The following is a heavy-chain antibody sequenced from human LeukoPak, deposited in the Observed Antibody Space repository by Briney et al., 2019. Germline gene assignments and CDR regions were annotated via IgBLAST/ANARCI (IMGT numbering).Heavy chain of an antibody. J-gene: IGHJ4*02. CDR3: ARGEAYDILTGYNSYYFDY. CDR2: IYCSGST. V-gene: IGHV4-59*01. Sequence: SETLSLTCTVSGGSISSYYWSWIRQPPGKGLEWIGYIYCSGSTNYNPSLKSRVTISVDTSKNQFSLKLSSVTAADTAVYYCARGEAYDILTGYNSYYFDYWGQGTLVTVSS. CDR1: GGSISSYY. D-gene: IGHD3-9*01.